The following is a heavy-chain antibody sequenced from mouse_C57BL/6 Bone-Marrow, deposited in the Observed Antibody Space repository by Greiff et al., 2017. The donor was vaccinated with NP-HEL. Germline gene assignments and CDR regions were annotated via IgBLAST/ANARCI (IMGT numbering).Heavy chain of an antibody. CDR1: GFTFSDYG. CDR3: ASPPFTTVVATDGYFDV. D-gene: IGHD1-1*01. J-gene: IGHJ1*03. CDR2: ISSGSSTI. V-gene: IGHV5-17*01. Sequence: EVQGVESGGGLVKPGGSLKLSCAASGFTFSDYGMHWVRQAPEKGLEWVAYISSGSSTIYYAATVKGRFTISRDNAKNTLFLQMTSLRSEDTAMYYCASPPFTTVVATDGYFDVWGTGTTVTVSS.